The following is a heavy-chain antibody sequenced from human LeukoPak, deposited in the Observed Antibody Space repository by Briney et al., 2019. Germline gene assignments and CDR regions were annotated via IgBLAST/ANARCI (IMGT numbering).Heavy chain of an antibody. CDR1: GGSISSYY. V-gene: IGHV4-59*01. J-gene: IGHJ6*03. Sequence: NTSETLSLTCTVSGGSISSYYWSWIRQPPGKGLEWIGYIYYSGSTNYNPSLKSRVTISVDTSKNQFSLKLSSVTAADTAVYYCARVKQGYYYYMDVWGKGTTVTVSS. CDR2: IYYSGST. D-gene: IGHD6-13*01. CDR3: ARVKQGYYYYMDV.